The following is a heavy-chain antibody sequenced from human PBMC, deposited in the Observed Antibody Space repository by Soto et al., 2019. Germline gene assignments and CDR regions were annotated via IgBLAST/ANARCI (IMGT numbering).Heavy chain of an antibody. J-gene: IGHJ4*02. D-gene: IGHD2-15*01. CDR3: ARFSVQSVVVAATPAGHDY. V-gene: IGHV4-34*01. CDR2: INHSGST. Sequence: SETLSLTCAVYGGSFSGYYWSWIRQPPGKGLEWIGEINHSGSTNYNPSLKSRVTISVDTSKNQFSLKLSSVTAADTAVYYCARFSVQSVVVAATPAGHDYWGQGTLVTVSS. CDR1: GGSFSGYY.